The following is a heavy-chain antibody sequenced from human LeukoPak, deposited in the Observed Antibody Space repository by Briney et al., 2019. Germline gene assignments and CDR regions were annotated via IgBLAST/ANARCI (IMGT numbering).Heavy chain of an antibody. J-gene: IGHJ4*02. D-gene: IGHD6-6*01. CDR2: ISGSGGST. CDR3: ARNGAYSSSSIDY. V-gene: IGHV3-23*01. CDR1: GFTFSSYA. Sequence: GGSLRLSCAASGFTFSSYAMSWVRQAPGKGLEWVSAISGSGGSTYYADSVKGRFTISRDNSKNTLYLQMNSLRAEDTAIYYCARNGAYSSSSIDYWGQGTLVTVSS.